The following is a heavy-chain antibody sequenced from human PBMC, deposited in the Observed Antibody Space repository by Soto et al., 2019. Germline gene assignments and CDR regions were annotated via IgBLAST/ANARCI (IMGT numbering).Heavy chain of an antibody. J-gene: IGHJ4*02. CDR1: GSTFTLYD. V-gene: IGHV1-8*01. Sequence: SVMGLCTASGSTFTLYDIYCLRKAPGQGHERAWWMNPNTGNSGYAQKCHGRFTMTRDTSISTSHMGRSSRRSEDTAVYYCARRAETNGWNGFGADKYYFDFWGQGTLFT. D-gene: IGHD1-1*01. CDR3: ARRAETNGWNGFGADKYYFDF. CDR2: MNPNTGNS.